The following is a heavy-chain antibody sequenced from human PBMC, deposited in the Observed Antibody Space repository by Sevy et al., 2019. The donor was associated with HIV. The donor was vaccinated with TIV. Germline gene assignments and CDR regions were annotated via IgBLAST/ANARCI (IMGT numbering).Heavy chain of an antibody. CDR3: ARATLRFFRNSFYYYYGMDV. V-gene: IGHV6-1*01. Sequence: SQTLSLTCAISGDSVSSNSAAWNWIRQSPSRGLEWLGRTYYRSKWYNDYAVSVKSRITINPDTSNNQFSLQLNSVTPVDTAVYYCARATLRFFRNSFYYYYGMDVWGQGTTVTVSS. CDR1: GDSVSSNSAA. CDR2: TYYRSKWYN. D-gene: IGHD3-3*01. J-gene: IGHJ6*02.